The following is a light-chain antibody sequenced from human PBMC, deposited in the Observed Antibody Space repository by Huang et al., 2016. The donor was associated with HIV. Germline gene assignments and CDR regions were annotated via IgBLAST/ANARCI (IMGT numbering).Light chain of an antibody. CDR1: QGISSF. J-gene: IGKJ4*01. V-gene: IGKV1-9*01. CDR2: AAS. Sequence: IQLTQSPSSLSASVGDRVTITCRASQGISSFLAWYQQKPGKAPKLLMYAASTLHSGVPLRFSGSGAGTDFTLTISSLQPEDFATYYCQQFNNYPLTFGGGTKVEIK. CDR3: QQFNNYPLT.